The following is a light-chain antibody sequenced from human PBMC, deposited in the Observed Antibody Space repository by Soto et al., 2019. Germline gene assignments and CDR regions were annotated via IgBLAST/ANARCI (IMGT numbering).Light chain of an antibody. V-gene: IGKV3D-15*01. Sequence: EIVMTQSPATLSVSPGERVTLSCRASETISSNLAWYQQKPGQAPSLLMYGASNRATGIPARFSGSGSGTEFALTISSLQSEDLAVYYCQQYKSWTSITFGQGTRLEI. CDR2: GAS. CDR3: QQYKSWTSIT. CDR1: ETISSN. J-gene: IGKJ5*01.